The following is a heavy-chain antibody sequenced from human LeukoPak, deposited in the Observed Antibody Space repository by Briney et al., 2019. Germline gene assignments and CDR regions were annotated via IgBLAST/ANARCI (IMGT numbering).Heavy chain of an antibody. Sequence: PGRSLRLSCAASGFTFDDYAMHWVRQAPGKGLEWVSGISWNSGSIGYADSVKGRFTISRDNAKNSLYLQMNSLRAEDTALYYCAKDTSSSWENDWFDPWGQGTLVTVSS. CDR3: AKDTSSSWENDWFDP. CDR2: ISWNSGSI. D-gene: IGHD6-13*01. J-gene: IGHJ5*02. V-gene: IGHV3-9*01. CDR1: GFTFDDYA.